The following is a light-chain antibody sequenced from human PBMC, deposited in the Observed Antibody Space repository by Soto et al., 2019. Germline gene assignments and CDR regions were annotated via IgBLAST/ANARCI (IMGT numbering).Light chain of an antibody. Sequence: QSVLTQPASVSGSPGQSITISCTGTSSDVGGYNYVSWYQQHPGKAPKLMIYDVSNRPSGVSNRFSGSKSGNTASLTISGLQAEDEADYYCSSSTSSSTRLVFGGGTKLTVL. J-gene: IGLJ2*01. V-gene: IGLV2-14*01. CDR2: DVS. CDR1: SSDVGGYNY. CDR3: SSSTSSSTRLV.